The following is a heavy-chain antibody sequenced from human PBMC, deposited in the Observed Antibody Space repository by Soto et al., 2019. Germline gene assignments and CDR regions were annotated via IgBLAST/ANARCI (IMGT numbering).Heavy chain of an antibody. Sequence: EVQLVESGGGLVKPGGSLRLSCAVSGFSFSNYGMNWVRQAPGKGQEWVSSISSSSSYISYADSVKGRFTISRDNAKNSVYLQMNSLRAEDTAVYYCARSDCTSTSCYVVWFDPWGQGTLVTVSS. V-gene: IGHV3-21*01. CDR2: ISSSSSYI. J-gene: IGHJ5*02. CDR1: GFSFSNYG. D-gene: IGHD2-2*01. CDR3: ARSDCTSTSCYVVWFDP.